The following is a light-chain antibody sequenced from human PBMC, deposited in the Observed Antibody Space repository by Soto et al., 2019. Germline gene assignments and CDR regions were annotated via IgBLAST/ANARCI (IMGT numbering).Light chain of an antibody. J-gene: IGLJ3*02. CDR2: EVT. Sequence: QSVLPKPPSASGSPGQSATISCTGTSSDVGGYNYVSWYQQHPGKAPKLMIYEVTKRPSGVPDRFSGYKSGNTASLTVSGLLAEDEADYYCSSHAGINNVVFGGGTKLTVL. CDR1: SSDVGGYNY. CDR3: SSHAGINNVV. V-gene: IGLV2-8*01.